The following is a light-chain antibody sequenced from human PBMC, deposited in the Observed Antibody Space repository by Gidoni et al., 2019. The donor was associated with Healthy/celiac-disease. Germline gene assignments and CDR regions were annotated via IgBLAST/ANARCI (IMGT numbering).Light chain of an antibody. CDR3: QQYNSYSRT. CDR2: KAS. V-gene: IGKV1-5*03. Sequence: DIQMTQSPSTLSASVGDRVTITCRASQSISSWLAWYQQKPGKAPKLLIYKASSLESGAPSRFSGSGSGTEFTLTISSLQPDDFATYYCQQYNSYSRTFGQGQGGNQT. J-gene: IGKJ1*01. CDR1: QSISSW.